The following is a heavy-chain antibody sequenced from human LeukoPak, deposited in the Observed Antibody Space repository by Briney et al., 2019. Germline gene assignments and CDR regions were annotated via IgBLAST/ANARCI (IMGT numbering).Heavy chain of an antibody. J-gene: IGHJ6*02. V-gene: IGHV3-23*05. CDR1: GFAISTYA. D-gene: IGHD6-13*01. CDR3: AKCGIAAAGAKVMDV. Sequence: GGSLRLSCAASGFAISTYAMAWVRQAPGKGLEWISSLSSGRSPSYSDSLEGRLAMSSDNARSTLYLQMNSLRAEDTAVYFCAKCGIAAAGAKVMDVWGQGTTVTVSS. CDR2: LSSGRSP.